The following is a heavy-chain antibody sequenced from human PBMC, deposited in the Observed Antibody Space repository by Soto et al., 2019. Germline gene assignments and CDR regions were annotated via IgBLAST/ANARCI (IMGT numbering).Heavy chain of an antibody. CDR3: ARDHPNRNYGTCFDY. Sequence: GGSLRLSCAASGFSFSIYEMNWVRQAPGKGLEWVSYISSGGTNIHYADSVKGRFTISRDNAKNSLYLQMNSLRAEDTAVYYCARDHPNRNYGTCFDYWGQGTLVTVSS. V-gene: IGHV3-48*03. CDR1: GFSFSIYE. D-gene: IGHD1-7*01. J-gene: IGHJ4*02. CDR2: ISSGGTNI.